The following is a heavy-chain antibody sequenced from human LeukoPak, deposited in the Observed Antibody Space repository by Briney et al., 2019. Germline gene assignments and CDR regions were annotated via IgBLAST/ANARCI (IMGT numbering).Heavy chain of an antibody. CDR1: GYIFTRYF. J-gene: IGHJ5*02. CDR3: ARALPHRRLMDTTMEQHWFDP. D-gene: IGHD5-18*01. CDR2: INPSGGST. V-gene: IGHV1-46*01. Sequence: ASVKVSCKASGYIFTRYFMHWVRQAPGQGLEWMGLINPSGGSTRYAQKFQGRVTMTRDMSTSTVYMELSSLRSEDTAVYYCARALPHRRLMDTTMEQHWFDPWGQGTLVTVSS.